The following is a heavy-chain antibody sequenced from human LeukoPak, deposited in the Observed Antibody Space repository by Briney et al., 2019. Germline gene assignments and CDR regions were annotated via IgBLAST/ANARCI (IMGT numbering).Heavy chain of an antibody. J-gene: IGHJ4*02. CDR2: IIPIFGTA. CDR3: ARGDLYDYVWGSYTAFDY. Sequence: GASVKVSCKASGGTFSSYAISWVRQAPGHGLEWMGGIIPIFGTANYAQKFQGRVTITADKSTSTAYMELSSLRSEDTAVYYCARGDLYDYVWGSYTAFDYWGQGTLVTVSS. CDR1: GGTFSSYA. V-gene: IGHV1-69*06. D-gene: IGHD3-16*01.